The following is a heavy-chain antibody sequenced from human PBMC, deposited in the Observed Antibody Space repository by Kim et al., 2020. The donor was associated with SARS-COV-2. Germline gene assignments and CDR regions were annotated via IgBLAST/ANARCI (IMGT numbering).Heavy chain of an antibody. V-gene: IGHV1-69*13. CDR3: ARDLEYPSYYYYGMDV. D-gene: IGHD6-6*01. CDR1: GGTFSSYA. J-gene: IGHJ6*02. CDR2: IIPIFGTA. Sequence: SVKVSCKASGGTFSSYAISWVRQAPGQGLEWMGGIIPIFGTANYAQKFQGRVTITADESTSTAYMELSSLRSEDTAVYYCARDLEYPSYYYYGMDVWGQGTTVTVSS.